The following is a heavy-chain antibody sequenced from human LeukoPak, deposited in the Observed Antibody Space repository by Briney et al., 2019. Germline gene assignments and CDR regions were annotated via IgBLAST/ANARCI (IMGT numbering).Heavy chain of an antibody. J-gene: IGHJ4*02. V-gene: IGHV3-23*01. D-gene: IGHD4-11*01. Sequence: PGGSLRLSCAASGFTFITFDNYAMSWVRQAPGKGLEWVSGISVTGGTTYYADSVKGRFTISRDNSKNTLYLQMNSLRAEDTAVYYCAKDQGANSNYWGFAYWGQGTLVTVSS. CDR3: AKDQGANSNYWGFAY. CDR1: GFTFITFDNYA. CDR2: ISVTGGTT.